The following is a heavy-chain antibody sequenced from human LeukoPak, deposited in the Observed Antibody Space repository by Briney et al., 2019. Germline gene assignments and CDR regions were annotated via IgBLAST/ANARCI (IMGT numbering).Heavy chain of an antibody. J-gene: IGHJ4*02. D-gene: IGHD4-17*01. Sequence: PGGSLRLSCAASGFTFSSYEMNWVRQAPGKGLEWVSYISSSGSTIYYADSVKGRFTISRDNAKNSLYLQMNSLRAEDTAVYYCARDAAQGIIHDYGDYSPGCFDYWGQGTLVTVSS. CDR1: GFTFSSYE. CDR2: ISSSGSTI. V-gene: IGHV3-48*03. CDR3: ARDAAQGIIHDYGDYSPGCFDY.